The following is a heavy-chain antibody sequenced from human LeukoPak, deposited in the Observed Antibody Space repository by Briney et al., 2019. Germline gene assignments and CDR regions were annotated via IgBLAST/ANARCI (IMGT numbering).Heavy chain of an antibody. CDR1: GGSVSSGAYY. V-gene: IGHV4-30-2*01. Sequence: SGTLSLTCTVSGGSVSSGAYYLSWIRQPPGKGLEWIGYIYHSGSPNYNPSLKSRVTISVDRSKNQFSMKLSSVTAADTAVYYCARGGIGYDSDYWGQGTLVTVSS. CDR2: IYHSGSP. CDR3: ARGGIGYDSDY. D-gene: IGHD5-12*01. J-gene: IGHJ4*02.